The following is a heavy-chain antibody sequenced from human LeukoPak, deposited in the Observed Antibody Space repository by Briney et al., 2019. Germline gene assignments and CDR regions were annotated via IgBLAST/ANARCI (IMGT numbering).Heavy chain of an antibody. CDR3: TRVIRLSGGRYYFDY. CDR1: GFAFSDFA. Sequence: GGSLRLSCTASGFAFSDFAMSWVRQAPGKGLEWVAFIRSKSYSGTTEHAASVKGRFTISRDDSKSIAYLQMNSLNTDDTAVYYCTRVIRLSGGRYYFDYWGQGTLVTVSS. D-gene: IGHD3-9*01. CDR2: IRSKSYSGTT. V-gene: IGHV3-49*04. J-gene: IGHJ4*02.